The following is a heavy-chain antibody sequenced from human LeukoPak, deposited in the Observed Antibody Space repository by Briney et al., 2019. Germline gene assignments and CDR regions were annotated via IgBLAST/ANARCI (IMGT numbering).Heavy chain of an antibody. V-gene: IGHV4-34*01. Sequence: SETLSLTCAVYGGSFSGYYWSWIRQPPGKGLEWIGEINHNGSTNYNPSLKSRVTISVDTSKNQFSLKLSSVTAADTAVYYCARSRWLQYPPLRGYYFDYWGQGTLVTVSS. CDR1: GGSFSGYY. J-gene: IGHJ4*02. D-gene: IGHD5-24*01. CDR2: INHNGST. CDR3: ARSRWLQYPPLRGYYFDY.